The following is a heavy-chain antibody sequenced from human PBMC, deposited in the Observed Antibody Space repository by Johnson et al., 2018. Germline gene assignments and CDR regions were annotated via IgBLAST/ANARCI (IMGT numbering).Heavy chain of an antibody. CDR2: ISRNGDST. CDR3: ARDTSGYSYEYIQY. J-gene: IGHJ1*01. CDR1: GFTFSTYA. Sequence: VQLQESGGGVVQPGRSLRLSCAASGFTFSTYAMHWVRQAPGKGLEYVSTISRNGDSTYYANAVKGRFTISRDNSKNTLYLQMASLRAEDMAVYYCARDTSGYSYEYIQYWGQGTLVTVSS. V-gene: IGHV3-64*01. D-gene: IGHD3-22*01.